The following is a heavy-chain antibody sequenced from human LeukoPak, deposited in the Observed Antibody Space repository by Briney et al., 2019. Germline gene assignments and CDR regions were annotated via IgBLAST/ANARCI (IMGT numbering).Heavy chain of an antibody. CDR1: GGSISSSSYY. CDR2: IYYSGST. Sequence: SETLSLTCTVSGGSISSSSYYWGWIRQPPGKGLEWIGSIYYSGSTYYNPSLKSRVTISVDTSKNQFSLKLSSVTAADTAVYYCARHRGATNFDYWGQGTLVTVSS. D-gene: IGHD1/OR15-1a*01. V-gene: IGHV4-39*01. J-gene: IGHJ4*02. CDR3: ARHRGATNFDY.